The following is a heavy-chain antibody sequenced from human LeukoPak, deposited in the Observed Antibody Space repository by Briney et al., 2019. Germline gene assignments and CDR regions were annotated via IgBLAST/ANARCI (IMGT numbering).Heavy chain of an antibody. Sequence: GGSLRLSCAASGFSFSRYSMNWVRQAPGKGLEWVSGINWNSGRIRYADSVKGRFIISRDNAKNSLYLQMNTLRSEDTALYYCARDPGISVVGANFDYWGHGIMVTVSS. CDR3: ARDPGISVVGANFDY. CDR2: INWNSGRI. J-gene: IGHJ4*01. CDR1: GFSFSRYS. V-gene: IGHV3-9*01. D-gene: IGHD6-19*01.